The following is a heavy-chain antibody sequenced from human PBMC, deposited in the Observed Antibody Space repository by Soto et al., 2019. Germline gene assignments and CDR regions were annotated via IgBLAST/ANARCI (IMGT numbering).Heavy chain of an antibody. J-gene: IGHJ5*02. CDR3: ARVRIFGVVISTSGWFDP. V-gene: IGHV1-69*13. D-gene: IGHD3-3*01. Sequence: GASVKVSCKASGGTFSSYAISWVRQAPGQGLEWTGGIIPIFGTANYAQKFQGRVTITADESTSTAYMELSSLRSEDTAVYYCARVRIFGVVISTSGWFDPWGQGTLVTVSS. CDR1: GGTFSSYA. CDR2: IIPIFGTA.